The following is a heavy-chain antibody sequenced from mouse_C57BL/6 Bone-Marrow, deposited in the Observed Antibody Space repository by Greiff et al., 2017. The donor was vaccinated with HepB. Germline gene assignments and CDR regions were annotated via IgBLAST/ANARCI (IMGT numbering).Heavy chain of an antibody. J-gene: IGHJ4*01. CDR2: ISDGGSYT. CDR3: ARGVYDGYYFYAMDY. V-gene: IGHV5-4*03. D-gene: IGHD2-3*01. CDR1: GFTFSSYA. Sequence: EVNVVESGGGLVKPGGSLKLSCAASGFTFSSYAMSWVRQTPEKRLEWVATISDGGSYTYYPDNVKGRFTISRDNAKNNLYLQMSHLKSEDTAMYYCARGVYDGYYFYAMDYWGQGTSVTVSS.